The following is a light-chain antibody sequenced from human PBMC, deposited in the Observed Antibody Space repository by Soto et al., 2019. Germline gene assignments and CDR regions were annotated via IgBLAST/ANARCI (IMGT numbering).Light chain of an antibody. J-gene: IGKJ4*01. CDR1: QDIGSA. CDR3: QQFNGFPLT. Sequence: IQLTQSPSSLSASVGDRVTTTCRAGQDIGSALAWYQQRPGKAPKLLLYDAPNLEAGVPSRFSGSGSGTDFTLTITSLRPEDFATYYCQQFNGFPLTFGGGTKVQIK. CDR2: DAP. V-gene: IGKV1-13*02.